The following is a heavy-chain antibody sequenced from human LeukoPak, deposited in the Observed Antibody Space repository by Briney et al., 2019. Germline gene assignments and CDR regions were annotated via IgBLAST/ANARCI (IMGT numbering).Heavy chain of an antibody. CDR2: INNGGDTT. CDR1: RFSFSSYA. D-gene: IGHD6-13*01. V-gene: IGHV3-23*01. J-gene: IGHJ3*02. Sequence: GGSLRLSCAASRFSFSSYAMSWVRQAPGKGLDGVTTINNGGDTTYYADSVKGRFTISRDNSKNTLYLQMNSLRAEDTALYYCAKEIAAGGADAFDIWGQGTMVTVSS. CDR3: AKEIAAGGADAFDI.